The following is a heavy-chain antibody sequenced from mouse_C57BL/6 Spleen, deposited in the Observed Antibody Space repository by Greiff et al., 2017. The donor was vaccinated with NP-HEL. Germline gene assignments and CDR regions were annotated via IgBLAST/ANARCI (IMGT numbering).Heavy chain of an antibody. CDR1: GFTFSSYG. Sequence: EVQGVEPGGDLVKPGGSLKLSCAASGFTFSSYGMSSVRQTPDKTLEWVATISSCGSYTYSPDSVKGRFTISRDTSKNTLYLRMSCLKSEDTAMYYCARHWHGYLYFEDWGQGTTLTVSS. CDR3: ARHWHGYLYFED. J-gene: IGHJ2*01. V-gene: IGHV5-6*01. D-gene: IGHD2-2*01. CDR2: ISSCGSYT.